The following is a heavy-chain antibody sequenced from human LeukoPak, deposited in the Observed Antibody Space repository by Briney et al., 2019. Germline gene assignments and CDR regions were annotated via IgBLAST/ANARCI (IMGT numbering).Heavy chain of an antibody. Sequence: GGSLRLSCAASGFTFSSYGMHWVRQPPGKGLEWVAFIRYDGSNKYYAYSVKGRFTISRDNSKNTLYLQMYSLRAEDTAVYYCAKGPYSSGPGEYFQHWGQGTLVTVSS. CDR3: AKGPYSSGPGEYFQH. J-gene: IGHJ1*01. CDR1: GFTFSSYG. V-gene: IGHV3-30*02. D-gene: IGHD6-19*01. CDR2: IRYDGSNK.